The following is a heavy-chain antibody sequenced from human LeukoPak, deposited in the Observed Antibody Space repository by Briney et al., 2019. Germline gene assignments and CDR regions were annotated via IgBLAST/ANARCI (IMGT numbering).Heavy chain of an antibody. J-gene: IGHJ4*02. CDR3: ARGHPVYKHSDS. CDR1: GVPIASDAYF. V-gene: IGHV4-31*03. D-gene: IGHD5-24*01. Sequence: PSETLSLTCSVSGVPIASDAYFWTWLRHLPGQGLEWIGYIYYNGNTQYNPSLRRRLTMSVDTSNNRFSLRLTSVTAADTAMYYCARGHPVYKHSDSWGQGALVTVSS. CDR2: IYYNGNT.